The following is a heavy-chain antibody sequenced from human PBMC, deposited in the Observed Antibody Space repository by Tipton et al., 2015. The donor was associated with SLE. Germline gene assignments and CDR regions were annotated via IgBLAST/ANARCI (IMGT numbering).Heavy chain of an antibody. J-gene: IGHJ4*02. Sequence: SLRLSCAASGFIVRSHYMSWVRQAPGKGLEWVSVIYSGETTYYADSVKGRFTISRDNSKNTLYLQMNSLRPEDTAVYYCAALWGYCRVGRCYSAFWGQGSLVTVSS. CDR3: AALWGYCRVGRCYSAF. D-gene: IGHD2-15*01. CDR1: GFIVRSHY. V-gene: IGHV3-53*05. CDR2: IYSGETT.